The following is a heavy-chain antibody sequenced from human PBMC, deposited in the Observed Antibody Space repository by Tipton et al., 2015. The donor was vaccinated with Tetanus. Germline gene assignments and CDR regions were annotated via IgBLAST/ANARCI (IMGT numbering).Heavy chain of an antibody. J-gene: IGHJ4*02. CDR2: IYYSGSA. CDR1: GGSISSGDYY. V-gene: IGHV4-31*03. Sequence: TLSLTCTVSGGSISSGDYYWSWIRQHPGRGLEWIGYIYYSGSAYYNPSLKSRVTISVDTSKNQFSLKLSSVTAADTAVYFCARAIRSRESDDSGYYPYYFDYWGQGTLVTVSS. CDR3: ARAIRSRESDDSGYYPYYFDY. D-gene: IGHD3-22*01.